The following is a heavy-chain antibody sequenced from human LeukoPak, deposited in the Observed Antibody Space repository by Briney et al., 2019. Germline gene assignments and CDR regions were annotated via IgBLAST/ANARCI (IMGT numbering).Heavy chain of an antibody. CDR1: GGTFSSYA. CDR3: ASDLGGTDY. D-gene: IGHD3-16*01. CDR2: IIPILGIA. V-gene: IGHV1-69*04. J-gene: IGHJ4*02. Sequence: ASVKVSCKASGGTFSSYAISWVRQAPEQGLEWMGRIIPILGIANYAQKFQGRVTITADKSTSTAYMELSSLRSEDTAVYYCASDLGGTDYWGQGTLVTVSS.